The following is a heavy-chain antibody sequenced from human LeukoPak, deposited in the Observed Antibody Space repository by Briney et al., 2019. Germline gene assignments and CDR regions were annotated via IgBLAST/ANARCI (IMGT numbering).Heavy chain of an antibody. D-gene: IGHD3-10*01. CDR2: ISYDGSNK. J-gene: IGHJ4*02. Sequence: PGGSLSLSCAASGFPFSSYAMHWVRQAPGKGLEWVAVISYDGSNKYYADSVKGRFTLSRDNSKNTLNLQMNSLRAEDTAVYYCARDPRRFYYFDYWGQGTLVTVSS. CDR1: GFPFSSYA. V-gene: IGHV3-30-3*01. CDR3: ARDPRRFYYFDY.